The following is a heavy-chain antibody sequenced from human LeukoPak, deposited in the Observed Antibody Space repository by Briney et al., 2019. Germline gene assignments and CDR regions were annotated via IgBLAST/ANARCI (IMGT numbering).Heavy chain of an antibody. J-gene: IGHJ4*02. CDR2: VYHSGST. CDR1: GGSISSGGYY. D-gene: IGHD3-10*02. CDR3: ARVPGDYYVDY. Sequence: PSETLSLTCTVSGGSISSGGYYWSWIRQSPGKGLEWIGNVYHSGSTYYNPSLKSRVTISVDTSKNQFSLKLSSVTAADTAVYYCARVPGDYYVDYWGQGTLVTVSS. V-gene: IGHV4-39*07.